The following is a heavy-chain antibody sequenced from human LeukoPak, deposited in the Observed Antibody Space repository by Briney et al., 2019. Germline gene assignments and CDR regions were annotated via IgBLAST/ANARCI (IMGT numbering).Heavy chain of an antibody. Sequence: PWETLSLTCTVSGGSISSSSYYWGWIRQPPGKGLEWIGTIYYSGNTYYNPSLKSRVTMSVDMSKNQFPLMLSSVTTADTAVYYCARHLGNYLVWFDPWGQGTLVTVSS. CDR2: IYYSGNT. J-gene: IGHJ5*02. CDR1: GGSISSSSYY. CDR3: ARHLGNYLVWFDP. V-gene: IGHV4-39*01. D-gene: IGHD4-11*01.